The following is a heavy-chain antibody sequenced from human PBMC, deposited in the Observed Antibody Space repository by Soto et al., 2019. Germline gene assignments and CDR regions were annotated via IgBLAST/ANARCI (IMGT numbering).Heavy chain of an antibody. CDR1: GFTFSGFW. J-gene: IGHJ6*02. Sequence: PGGSLRLSCAASGFTFSGFWMHWVRQAPGKGLMWVAHIKSDGSDTTYADSVKGRFTISRDNPKNTLYLQMNSVGVEDTGVYYCARGSEDYYYYYGMDVWGHGTKVTVSS. V-gene: IGHV3-74*01. CDR2: IKSDGSDT. CDR3: ARGSEDYYYYYGMDV.